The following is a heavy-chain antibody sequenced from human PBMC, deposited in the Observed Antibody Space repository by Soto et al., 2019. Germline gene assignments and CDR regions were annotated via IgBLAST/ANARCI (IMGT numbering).Heavy chain of an antibody. J-gene: IGHJ5*02. V-gene: IGHV2-26*01. CDR2: IFSNDEK. CDR3: ARIPYSSSSLNWFDP. CDR1: GFSLSNARMG. D-gene: IGHD6-6*01. Sequence: YGPTLVNPTETLTLTCTVSGFSLSNARMGVSWIRQPPGKALEWLAHIFSNDEKSYSTSLKSRLTISKDTSKSQVVLTMTNMDPVDTATYYCARIPYSSSSLNWFDPWGQGTLVTVS.